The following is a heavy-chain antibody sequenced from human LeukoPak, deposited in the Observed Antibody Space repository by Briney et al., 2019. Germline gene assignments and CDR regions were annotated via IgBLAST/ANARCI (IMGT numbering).Heavy chain of an antibody. V-gene: IGHV3-7*01. CDR2: IKKDGSEK. Sequence: GGSLRLSCAASGIIPSSHSMSWVRQAPGKGLECVAKIKKDGSEKYYVDSVKGRFTISRDNAKNSLYLQMNSLRDEDTAVYYCARNWDGYWGQGTQVTVSS. J-gene: IGHJ4*02. CDR1: GIIPSSHS. CDR3: ARNWDGY. D-gene: IGHD1-26*01.